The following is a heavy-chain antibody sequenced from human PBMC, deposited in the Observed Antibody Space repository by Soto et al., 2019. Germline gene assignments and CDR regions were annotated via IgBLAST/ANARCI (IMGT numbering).Heavy chain of an antibody. CDR2: IWYDGSNK. V-gene: IGHV3-33*01. CDR3: ARDPEPYYYDSSGYWAYY. CDR1: GFTFSSYG. D-gene: IGHD3-22*01. Sequence: GGSLRLSCAASGFTFSSYGMHWVRQAPGKGLEWVAVIWYDGSNKYYADSAKGRFTISRDNSKNTLYLQMNSLRAEDTAVYYCARDPEPYYYDSSGYWAYYWGQGTLVTVSS. J-gene: IGHJ4*02.